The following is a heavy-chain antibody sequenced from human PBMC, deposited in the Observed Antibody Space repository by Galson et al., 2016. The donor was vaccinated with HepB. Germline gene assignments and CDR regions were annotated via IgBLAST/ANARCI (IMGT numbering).Heavy chain of an antibody. V-gene: IGHV3-21*01. CDR3: ARSRDDSGTLDY. D-gene: IGHD1-26*01. Sequence: SLRLSCAASGFTFNSYTINYIRQAPGKGLEWVSSISSSGTYIFYADSVRGRFSISRDNARKAVFLQMNSLRAEDTAVYYRARSRDDSGTLDYWGQGILVSVSS. CDR1: GFTFNSYT. J-gene: IGHJ4*02. CDR2: ISSSGTYI.